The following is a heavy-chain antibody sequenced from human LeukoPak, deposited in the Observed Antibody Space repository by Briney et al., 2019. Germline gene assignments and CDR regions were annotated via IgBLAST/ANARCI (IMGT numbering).Heavy chain of an antibody. CDR2: IIPIFGTA. CDR1: GGTFSSYA. D-gene: IGHD6-19*01. CDR3: ARALKAGLYYFDY. V-gene: IGHV1-69*01. Sequence: SVKVSCKASGGTFSSYAISWVRQAPGQGLEWMGEIIPIFGTANYAQKFQGRVTITADESTSTAYMELSSLRSEDTAVYYCARALKAGLYYFDYWGQGTLVTVSS. J-gene: IGHJ4*02.